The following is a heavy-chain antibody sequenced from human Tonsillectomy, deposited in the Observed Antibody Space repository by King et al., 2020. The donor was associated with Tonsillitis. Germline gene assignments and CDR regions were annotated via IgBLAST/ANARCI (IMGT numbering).Heavy chain of an antibody. CDR3: ARGSGYYDCSGTSHNDY. Sequence: QLVQSGAEVKKPGSSVKVSCKASGGTFSSYAISWVRQAPGQGLEWMGRIIPILGIANYAQKFQGRVTITADKSTSTAYMELSSLRSEDTAVYYCARGSGYYDCSGTSHNDYWGQGTLVTVSS. CDR1: GGTFSSYA. J-gene: IGHJ4*02. D-gene: IGHD3-22*01. V-gene: IGHV1-69*04. CDR2: IIPILGIA.